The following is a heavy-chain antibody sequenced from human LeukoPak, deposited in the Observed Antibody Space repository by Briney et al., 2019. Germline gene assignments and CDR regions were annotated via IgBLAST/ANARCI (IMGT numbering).Heavy chain of an antibody. CDR3: AKDGAAWYFDL. CDR1: GFTFSNYG. J-gene: IGHJ2*01. D-gene: IGHD3-16*01. V-gene: IGHV3-7*01. CDR2: IKTDGSEE. Sequence: GGSLRLSCAASGFTFSNYGMNWVRQAPGKGLEWVANIKTDGSEEYYVDSVKGRFTISRDNAKNSLYLQMNSLRAEDTAVYYCAKDGAAWYFDLWGRGTLVTVSS.